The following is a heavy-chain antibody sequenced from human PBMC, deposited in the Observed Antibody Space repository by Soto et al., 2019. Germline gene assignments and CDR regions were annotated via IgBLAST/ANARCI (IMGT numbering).Heavy chain of an antibody. CDR1: GYSFSSHW. J-gene: IGHJ4*02. D-gene: IGHD4-17*01. Sequence: PGESLKISCKGSGYSFSSHWIGWVRQMPGKGLDWMGIIYPGDSDTRYSPSFPGQATISADKSINTAYLQWSSLKASDTAMYYCARQGNGAEGFDFWGQGALVTVSS. V-gene: IGHV5-51*01. CDR2: IYPGDSDT. CDR3: ARQGNGAEGFDF.